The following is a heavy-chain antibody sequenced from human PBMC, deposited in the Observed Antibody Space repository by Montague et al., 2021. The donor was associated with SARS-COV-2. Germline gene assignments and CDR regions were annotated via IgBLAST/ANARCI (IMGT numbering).Heavy chain of an antibody. CDR2: TFYRSQWHT. CDR1: GDSDAVDTAG. V-gene: IGHV6-1*01. CDR3: ARDGDYGGTWYSFLQN. Sequence: CAISGDSDAVDTAGCHSDRQSPYRGLAWLGSTFYRSQWHTDSAASVRSRISFSGDISKNQFSLHLNSVTPEDTAIYYCARDGDYGGTWYSFLQNWGQGTLVIVSS. J-gene: IGHJ1*01. D-gene: IGHD4-17*01.